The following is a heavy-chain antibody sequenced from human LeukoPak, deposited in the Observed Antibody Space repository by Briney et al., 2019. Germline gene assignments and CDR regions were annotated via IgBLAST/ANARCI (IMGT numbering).Heavy chain of an antibody. J-gene: IGHJ4*02. D-gene: IGHD6-25*01. CDR2: VSAYNGNT. V-gene: IGHV1-18*01. CDR1: GYTFTSYG. Sequence: ASVKVSCKASGYTFTSYGISWVRQAPGQGLEWMGWVSAYNGNTNYAQKFQGRVTMTTDTPTSTVYMELRSLRSDDTAVYYCGRHDGGSGWPWLGIDYWGQGTLVTVSS. CDR3: GRHDGGSGWPWLGIDY.